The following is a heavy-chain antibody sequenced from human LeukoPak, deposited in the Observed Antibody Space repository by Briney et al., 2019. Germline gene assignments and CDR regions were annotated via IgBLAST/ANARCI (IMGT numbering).Heavy chain of an antibody. J-gene: IGHJ4*02. Sequence: GGSLGLSCAASGFTFSSYAMSWVRQAPGKGLEWVSAISGSGGSTYYADSVKGRFTISRDNSKNTLYLQMNSLRAEDTAVYYCAKDLYYYGSGNGGLDYWGQGTLVTVSS. CDR1: GFTFSSYA. CDR2: ISGSGGST. D-gene: IGHD3-10*01. V-gene: IGHV3-23*01. CDR3: AKDLYYYGSGNGGLDY.